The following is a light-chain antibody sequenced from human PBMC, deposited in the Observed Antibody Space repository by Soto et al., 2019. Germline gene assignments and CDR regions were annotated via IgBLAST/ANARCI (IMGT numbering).Light chain of an antibody. Sequence: DLQMTQSPSSLSASVGDRVTITCRASQSINSYLNWYQQKPGKPPKLLIYAASSLQSGVPSRFSGSGSGTDFTLTISSLQPEDFATYYCQQSYSTPPTFGQGTRLEIK. CDR2: AAS. CDR1: QSINSY. CDR3: QQSYSTPPT. V-gene: IGKV1-39*01. J-gene: IGKJ5*01.